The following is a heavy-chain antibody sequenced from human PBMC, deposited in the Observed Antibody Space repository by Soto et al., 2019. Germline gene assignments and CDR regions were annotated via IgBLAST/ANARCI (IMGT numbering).Heavy chain of an antibody. D-gene: IGHD3-3*02. CDR2: ISGSGGST. J-gene: IGHJ6*03. CDR1: GFTFSSYA. CDR3: AKLWDTEHFWSGYHMYV. Sequence: GGSLRLSCAASGFTFSSYAMSWVRQAPGKGLEWVSAISGSGGSTYYADSVKGRFTISRDNSKNTLYLQMNSLRAEDTAVYYCAKLWDTEHFWSGYHMYVWGKGTTVTVSS. V-gene: IGHV3-23*01.